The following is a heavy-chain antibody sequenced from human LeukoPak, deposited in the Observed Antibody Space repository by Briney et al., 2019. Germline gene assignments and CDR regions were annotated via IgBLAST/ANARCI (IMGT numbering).Heavy chain of an antibody. CDR2: MNPNSGNT. J-gene: IGHJ5*02. V-gene: IGHV1-8*03. Sequence: GASVKVSCKASGYTFTSYDINWVRQATGQGPEWMGWMNPNSGNTGYAQKFQGKVTITRNTSISTAYMELSSLRSEDTAVYYCARGRGSYSPDWFDPWGQGTLVTVSS. CDR3: ARGRGSYSPDWFDP. CDR1: GYTFTSYD. D-gene: IGHD1-26*01.